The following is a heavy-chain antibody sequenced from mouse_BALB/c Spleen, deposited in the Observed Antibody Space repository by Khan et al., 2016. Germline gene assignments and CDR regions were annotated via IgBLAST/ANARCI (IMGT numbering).Heavy chain of an antibody. CDR2: ISTYNGNT. CDR1: GYTFTDYA. J-gene: IGHJ1*01. V-gene: IGHV1S137*01. CDR3: AREGGITTERRYFDV. D-gene: IGHD1-1*01. Sequence: QIQLVQSGPEVVRPGVSVKISCKGSGYTFTDYAMHWVKQSHAKSLEWIGVISTYNGNTNYNQKFKGKATMTVDKSSSTAYMELARLTSEDSAIYSCAREGGITTERRYFDVWGAGTTVTVSS.